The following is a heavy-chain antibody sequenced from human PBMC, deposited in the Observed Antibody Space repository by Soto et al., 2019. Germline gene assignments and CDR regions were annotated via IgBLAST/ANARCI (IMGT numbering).Heavy chain of an antibody. J-gene: IGHJ5*02. Sequence: SETLSLTCTVSGGSISSYYWSWIRQPPGKGLEWIGYIYYSGSTNYNPSLKSRVTISVDTSKNQFSLKLSSVTAADTAVYYCARSRIAASNWFDPWGQGTLVTVSS. V-gene: IGHV4-59*01. D-gene: IGHD6-13*01. CDR1: GGSISSYY. CDR2: IYYSGST. CDR3: ARSRIAASNWFDP.